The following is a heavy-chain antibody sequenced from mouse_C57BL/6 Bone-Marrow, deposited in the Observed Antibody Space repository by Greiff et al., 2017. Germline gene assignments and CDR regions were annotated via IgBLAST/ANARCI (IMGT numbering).Heavy chain of an antibody. CDR2: ISSGGDFL. V-gene: IGHV5-9-1*02. J-gene: IGHJ3*01. Sequence: EVMLVESGEGLVKPGGSLKLSCAASGFTFSSYAMSWVRQTPEQRLEWVAYISSGGDFLYYADTVKGRFTISRANARNTLYLQMSSLKSEDTAMYYCTKIIYYDYAWFADWGQGTLVTVSA. D-gene: IGHD2-4*01. CDR3: TKIIYYDYAWFAD. CDR1: GFTFSSYA.